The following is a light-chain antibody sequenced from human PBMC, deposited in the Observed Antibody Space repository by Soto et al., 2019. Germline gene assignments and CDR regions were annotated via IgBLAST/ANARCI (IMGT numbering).Light chain of an antibody. CDR3: SSYAVNNNLGV. V-gene: IGLV2-8*01. Sequence: QSALTQPPSASGSPGQSVTISCTGTSSDVGGYNSVSWYQQYPGKAPKLIIYEVSERPSGVPDRFSGSKSGSTASLTASGLQAEDEADYYCSSYAVNNNLGVFGGGTKVTVL. J-gene: IGLJ2*01. CDR2: EVS. CDR1: SSDVGGYNS.